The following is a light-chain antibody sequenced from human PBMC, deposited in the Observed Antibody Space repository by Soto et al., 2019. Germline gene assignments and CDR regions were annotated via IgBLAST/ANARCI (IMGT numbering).Light chain of an antibody. V-gene: IGKV3-20*01. CDR1: QTVSITY. CDR3: QQYGSSPLIS. J-gene: IGKJ5*01. Sequence: EIVLTQSPGTLSLSPGESATLSCRASQTVSITYLTWYQQKPGQAPRLLIFGASKRATGIPDRFSGSGSGRGFTLTISGLEPEDFAVYYCQQYGSSPLISFGQGTRLEIK. CDR2: GAS.